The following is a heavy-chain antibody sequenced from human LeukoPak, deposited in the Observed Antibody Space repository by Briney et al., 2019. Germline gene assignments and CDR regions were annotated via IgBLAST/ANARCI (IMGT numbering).Heavy chain of an antibody. J-gene: IGHJ4*02. D-gene: IGHD3-22*01. V-gene: IGHV3-21*01. Sequence: GGSLRLSCAASGFTFSSYSMNWVRQAPGKGLEWVSSISSSSSYIYYADSVKGRFTISRGNAKNSLYLQMNSLRAEDTAVYYCARADDSSGYTGGTFDYWGQGTLVTVSS. CDR3: ARADDSSGYTGGTFDY. CDR2: ISSSSSYI. CDR1: GFTFSSYS.